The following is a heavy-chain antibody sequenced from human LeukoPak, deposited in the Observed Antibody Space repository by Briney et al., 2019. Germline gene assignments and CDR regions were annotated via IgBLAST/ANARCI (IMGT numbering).Heavy chain of an antibody. CDR3: ARTTVVTPVV. D-gene: IGHD4-23*01. CDR1: GGSIRYYY. Sequence: SETLSLTCAVSGGSIRYYYWNWIRQPAGKGLEWIGRIYTSGRTYYNPSLKSRVSMSIDTSKNQFSLKLSSVTAADTAVYYCARTTVVTPVVWGQGTLVTVSS. V-gene: IGHV4-4*07. J-gene: IGHJ4*02. CDR2: IYTSGRT.